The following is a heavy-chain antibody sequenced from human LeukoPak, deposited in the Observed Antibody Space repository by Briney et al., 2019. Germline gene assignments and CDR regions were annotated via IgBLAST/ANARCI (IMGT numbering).Heavy chain of an antibody. CDR1: GFTFSSFT. Sequence: NPGGSLRLSCAASGFTFSSFTMNWVRQAPGKGLEWVSSISSSSSYIYYADSVKGRFTISRDNAKNSLYLQMHSLRAEDTAVYYCARASFRQQDYWGQGTLVTVSS. CDR2: ISSSSSYI. CDR3: ARASFRQQDY. D-gene: IGHD6-13*01. J-gene: IGHJ4*02. V-gene: IGHV3-21*01.